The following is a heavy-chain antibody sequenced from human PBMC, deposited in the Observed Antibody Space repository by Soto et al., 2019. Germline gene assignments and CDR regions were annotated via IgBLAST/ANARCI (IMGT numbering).Heavy chain of an antibody. Sequence: VQLVQSGAEVKKPGASVKVSCKASGYTFTSYGLSWVRQAPGQGLEWMGWISAYNGNPNYAQNLQGRVTMTTDTSTSTPYIELRSVRSDDTAVYYCARDPHDPTGTPDYWGQGTLVTVSS. CDR2: ISAYNGNP. J-gene: IGHJ4*02. CDR3: ARDPHDPTGTPDY. V-gene: IGHV1-18*01. CDR1: GYTFTSYG. D-gene: IGHD3-10*01.